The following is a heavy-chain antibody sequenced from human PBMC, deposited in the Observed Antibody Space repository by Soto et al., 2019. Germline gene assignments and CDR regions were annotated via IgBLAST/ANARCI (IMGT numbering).Heavy chain of an antibody. CDR2: INEDSNYI. D-gene: IGHD3-16*01. CDR3: VRDFGRYYRSRDMDV. CDR1: GFTFSAFS. Sequence: EVRLVESGGGLVKPGGSLRLSCAASGFTFSAFSMNWVRQAPGQGLEWLSSINEDSNYIYYGDSWRGRSTISRDNAKDALYLQIDSLRAEDTAVYYCVRDFGRYYRSRDMDVWGDGARVSVS. V-gene: IGHV3-21*02. J-gene: IGHJ6*03.